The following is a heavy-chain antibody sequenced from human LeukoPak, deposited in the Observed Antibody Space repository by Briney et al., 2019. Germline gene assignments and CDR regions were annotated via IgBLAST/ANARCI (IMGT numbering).Heavy chain of an antibody. D-gene: IGHD5-12*01. CDR3: AREKRGYGMDV. CDR1: GGSLSGYY. J-gene: IGHJ6*02. Sequence: SETLSLTCAVYGGSLSGYYWSWIGQSPGKGLEWIGQIDYSGNTNYNPSLKSRVSISLHTSTNQISLKLSSVTAADTAVYYCAREKRGYGMDVWGQGTTVTVSS. CDR2: IDYSGNT. V-gene: IGHV4-34*01.